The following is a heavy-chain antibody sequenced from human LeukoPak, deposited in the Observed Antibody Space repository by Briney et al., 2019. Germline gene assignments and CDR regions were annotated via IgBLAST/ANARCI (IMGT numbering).Heavy chain of an antibody. V-gene: IGHV4-39*01. J-gene: IGHJ4*02. CDR1: GGSISSYY. CDR3: AVDVVDFDY. D-gene: IGHD5-12*01. Sequence: SETLSLTCTVSGGSISSYYWDWIRQPPGKGLEWIGSIYYSGSTYYNPSLKSRVTMSVDTSKNQFSLNLSSVTAADTAVYYCAVDVVDFDYWGQGTLVTVSS. CDR2: IYYSGST.